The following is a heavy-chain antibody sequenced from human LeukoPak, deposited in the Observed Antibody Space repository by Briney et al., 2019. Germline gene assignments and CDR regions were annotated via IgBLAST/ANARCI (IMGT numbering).Heavy chain of an antibody. CDR3: ATYDQQLAFDN. CDR1: GGPMSSYY. D-gene: IGHD6-13*01. CDR2: MYTSGST. V-gene: IGHV4-4*07. Sequence: PSETLSLTCTDSGGPMSSYYWTWIRQPAGKGLEWIWRMYTSGSTNYNPSLKSRVTMSIDTSKKQFSLRLHSVTAADTAVYYCATYDQQLAFDNWGQGTLVTVSS. J-gene: IGHJ4*02.